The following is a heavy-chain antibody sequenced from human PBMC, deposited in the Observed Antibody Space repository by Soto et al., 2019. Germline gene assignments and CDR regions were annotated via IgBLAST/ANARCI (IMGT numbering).Heavy chain of an antibody. V-gene: IGHV4-34*01. CDR1: GGSFSGYY. CDR3: ARDSGYGSGAPVNHYLDY. D-gene: IGHD3-10*01. CDR2: INHSGST. J-gene: IGHJ4*01. Sequence: SETLSLTCAVYGGSFSGYYWSWIRQPPGKGPEWIGEINHSGSTNYNPSLKSRVTISVDTSKNQFSLKLSSVTAADTAVYYCARDSGYGSGAPVNHYLDYWGHGTLVTVSS.